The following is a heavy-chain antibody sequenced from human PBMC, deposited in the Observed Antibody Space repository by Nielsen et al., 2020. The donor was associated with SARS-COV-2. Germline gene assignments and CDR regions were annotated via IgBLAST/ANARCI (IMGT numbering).Heavy chain of an antibody. V-gene: IGHV1-18*04. CDR1: GYTFTSYG. J-gene: IGHJ4*02. Sequence: ASVKVSCKASGYTFTSYGISWVRQAPGQGLEWMGWISAYNGNTNYAQKLQGRVTMTTDTSTSTACMELRSLRSDDTAVYYCAMDYYGSGSYYKPGGYWGQGTLVTVSS. CDR2: ISAYNGNT. D-gene: IGHD3-10*01. CDR3: AMDYYGSGSYYKPGGY.